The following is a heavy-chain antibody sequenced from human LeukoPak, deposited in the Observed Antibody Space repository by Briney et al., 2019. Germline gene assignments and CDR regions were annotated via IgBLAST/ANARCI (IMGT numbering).Heavy chain of an antibody. Sequence: SETLSLPCTVSGGSISSYYWSWIRQPPGKGLEWIGYIYYSGSTNYKPSLKSRVTISVDTSKNQFSLKLSSVTAADTAVYYCARSPWNHGSYFEWWGQGTLVTVSS. CDR2: IYYSGST. CDR3: ARSPWNHGSYFEW. CDR1: GGSISSYY. J-gene: IGHJ4*02. D-gene: IGHD1-14*01. V-gene: IGHV4-59*08.